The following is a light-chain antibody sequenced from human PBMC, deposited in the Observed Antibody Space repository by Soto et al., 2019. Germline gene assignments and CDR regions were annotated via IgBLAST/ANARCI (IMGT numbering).Light chain of an antibody. CDR3: QQLNSYPVT. Sequence: DIQLTQSPSFLSASVGDRVTITCRASQGISSYLAWYQQKPGKAPKLLIYAASTLRSGVPSRFSGSGSGTEFTLTISSLQPEDFATYYCQQLNSYPVTFGPGTKVDIK. CDR1: QGISSY. J-gene: IGKJ3*01. CDR2: AAS. V-gene: IGKV1-9*01.